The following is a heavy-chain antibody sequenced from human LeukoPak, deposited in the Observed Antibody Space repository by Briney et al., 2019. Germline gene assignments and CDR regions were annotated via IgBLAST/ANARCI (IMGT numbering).Heavy chain of an antibody. Sequence: GGPHTLICAPSRYIYNKGYERGVPHAPGKGGEWVGHIKRKTDGGPTDYPAPVKGRFTISIEDAKNTVNRQMNSLKTDDTAVYYCTTDANDDYWGQGTLVTVSS. J-gene: IGHJ4*01. CDR2: IKRKTDGGPT. V-gene: IGHV3-15*01. CDR3: TTDANDDY. CDR1: RYIYNKGY.